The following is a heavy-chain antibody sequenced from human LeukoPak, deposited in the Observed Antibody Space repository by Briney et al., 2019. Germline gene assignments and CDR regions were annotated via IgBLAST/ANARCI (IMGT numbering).Heavy chain of an antibody. CDR1: GGSISSGGYY. D-gene: IGHD3-3*01. Sequence: PSETLSLTCTVSGGSISSGGYYWSWIRQHPGKGLEWIGYIYYSGSTYYNPSLKSRVTISVDTSKNQFSLKLSSVTAADTAVYYCARARKDYYDFWSGYYNYYFDYWGQGTLVTVSS. V-gene: IGHV4-31*03. CDR3: ARARKDYYDFWSGYYNYYFDY. CDR2: IYYSGST. J-gene: IGHJ4*02.